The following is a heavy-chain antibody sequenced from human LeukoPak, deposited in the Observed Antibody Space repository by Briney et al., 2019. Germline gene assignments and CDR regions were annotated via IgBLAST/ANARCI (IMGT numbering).Heavy chain of an antibody. Sequence: GGSLRLSCAASGFTFSSYAMSWVRQAPGKGLEWVSAISGNGGSTYYADSVKGRFTISRDNSKNTLYPQMNSLRAEDTAVYYCATKDIVVVVAARALDIWGQGTMVTVSS. CDR1: GFTFSSYA. J-gene: IGHJ3*02. V-gene: IGHV3-23*01. CDR2: ISGNGGST. D-gene: IGHD2-15*01. CDR3: ATKDIVVVVAARALDI.